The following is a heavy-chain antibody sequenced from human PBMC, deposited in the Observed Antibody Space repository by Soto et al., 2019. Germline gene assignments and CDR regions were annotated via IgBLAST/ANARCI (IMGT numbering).Heavy chain of an antibody. D-gene: IGHD1-7*01. V-gene: IGHV1-2*02. CDR1: GYTFTGYY. Sequence: ASVKVSCKASGYTFTGYYMHWVRQAPGQGLEWMGWINPNSGGTNYAQKFQGRVTMTRDTSISTAYMELSRLRSDDTAVYYCARDRRTGTTGDYDYWGQGTLVTVSS. J-gene: IGHJ4*02. CDR3: ARDRRTGTTGDYDY. CDR2: INPNSGGT.